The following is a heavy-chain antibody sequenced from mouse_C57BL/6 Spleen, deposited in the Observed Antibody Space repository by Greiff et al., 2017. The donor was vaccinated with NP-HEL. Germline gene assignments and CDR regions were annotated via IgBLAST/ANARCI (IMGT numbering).Heavy chain of an antibody. Sequence: QVQLQQSGAELVKPGASVKLSCKASGYTFTEYTIHWVKQRSGQGLEWIGWFYPGSGSIKYNEKFKDKATLTADKSSSTVYMELSRLTSEDSAVYYCAIEGNIYDGYLDWYFDVWGTGTTVTVSS. V-gene: IGHV1-62-2*01. CDR3: AIEGNIYDGYLDWYFDV. CDR2: FYPGSGSI. J-gene: IGHJ1*03. CDR1: GYTFTEYT. D-gene: IGHD2-3*01.